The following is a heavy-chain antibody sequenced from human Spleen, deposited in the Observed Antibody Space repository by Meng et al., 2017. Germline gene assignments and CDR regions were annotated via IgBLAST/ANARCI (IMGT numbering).Heavy chain of an antibody. J-gene: IGHJ6*02. Sequence: GESLKISCAVSGVTFSGSDIHWVRQAPGKGLEWVGRIKSKTDGGTTDYAAPVKGRFTISRDDSKNTLYLQMNSLKTEDTAVYYCTTDPAASPLGSYYDFWSGYIHPLYYYYGMDVWGQGTTVTVSS. D-gene: IGHD3-3*01. CDR1: GVTFSGSD. CDR3: TTDPAASPLGSYYDFWSGYIHPLYYYYGMDV. V-gene: IGHV3-15*01. CDR2: IKSKTDGGTT.